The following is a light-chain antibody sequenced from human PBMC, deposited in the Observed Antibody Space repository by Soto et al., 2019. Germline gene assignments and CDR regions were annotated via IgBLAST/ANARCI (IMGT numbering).Light chain of an antibody. CDR3: LLAYGNVEEV. J-gene: IGLJ3*02. CDR2: DTS. V-gene: IGLV7-46*01. Sequence: QAVVTQESSLTVSPGGTVTLTCGSSTGPVTSDHHPYWLRQRPGQAPRTLIFDTSNKHSWTPARFSGSLLGGKAALTLSGAQPEDEADYYCLLAYGNVEEVFGGGTKLTVL. CDR1: TGPVTSDHH.